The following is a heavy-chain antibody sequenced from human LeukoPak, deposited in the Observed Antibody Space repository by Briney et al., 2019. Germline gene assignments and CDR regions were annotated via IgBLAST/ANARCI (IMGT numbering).Heavy chain of an antibody. J-gene: IGHJ6*03. V-gene: IGHV4-34*01. Sequence: SETLSLTCAVYGGSFSGYYWSWIRQSPGKGLEWIGEINHGGSTTYNPSLKSRVTISVDTSKNQFSLKLSSVTAADTAVYYCARAAPGYYYYYYMDVWGKGTTVTVSS. CDR2: INHGGST. CDR3: ARAAPGYYYYYYMDV. CDR1: GGSFSGYY.